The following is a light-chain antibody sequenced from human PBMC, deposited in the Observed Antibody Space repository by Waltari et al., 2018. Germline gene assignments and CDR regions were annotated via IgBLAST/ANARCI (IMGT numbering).Light chain of an antibody. V-gene: IGLV1-40*01. J-gene: IGLJ3*02. CDR3: QSYGSDWV. Sequence: SVLTQPPSVSAAPGQRVTISCPGSSSNNGAGFSVHWYQQLPGTAPNLLIYGNNNRPSGVPDRFSGSKSGTSASLAITGLQAEDEADYYCQSYGSDWVFGGGTKLTVL. CDR2: GNN. CDR1: SSNNGAGFS.